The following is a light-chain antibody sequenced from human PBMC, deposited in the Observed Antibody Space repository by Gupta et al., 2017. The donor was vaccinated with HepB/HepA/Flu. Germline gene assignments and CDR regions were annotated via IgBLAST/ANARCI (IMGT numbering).Light chain of an antibody. V-gene: IGKV1-5*03. Sequence: DIQMTQSPSTLSASEGDRVTITCRASQRISFWVAWYQQKPGKAPKLLIYKASNLESGVPSRFSGSGSGTEFTLTISSRQPEDFGTYYCQHRHYYPWTFGQGTKVEIK. CDR3: QHRHYYPWT. J-gene: IGKJ1*01. CDR1: QRISFW. CDR2: KAS.